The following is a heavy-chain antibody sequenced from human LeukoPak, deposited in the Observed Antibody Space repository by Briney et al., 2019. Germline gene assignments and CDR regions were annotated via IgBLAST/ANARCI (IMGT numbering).Heavy chain of an antibody. CDR2: INHSGST. CDR3: ARGLGYCSSTSCYYYGMDV. V-gene: IGHV4-34*01. J-gene: IGHJ6*02. Sequence: SETLSLTCAVYGGSFSGYYWSWIRQPPGKGLPSTGEINHSGSTNYNPSLKSRVTISVDTSKNQFSLKLSSATAADTAVYYCARGLGYCSSTSCYYYGMDVWGQGTTVTVSS. D-gene: IGHD2-2*01. CDR1: GGSFSGYY.